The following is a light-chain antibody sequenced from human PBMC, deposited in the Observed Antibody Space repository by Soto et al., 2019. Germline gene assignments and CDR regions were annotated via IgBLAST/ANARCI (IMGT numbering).Light chain of an antibody. CDR3: QQRSNWPLLT. Sequence: EIVLTQSPATLSLSPGERATLSCRASQSVSSYLAWYQQKPGQAPRLLIYDASNRATGIPARFSGSGSGTDFTLTISSLEPEDFAVYYCQQRSNWPLLTFGGGKKVDIK. CDR2: DAS. J-gene: IGKJ4*01. CDR1: QSVSSY. V-gene: IGKV3-11*01.